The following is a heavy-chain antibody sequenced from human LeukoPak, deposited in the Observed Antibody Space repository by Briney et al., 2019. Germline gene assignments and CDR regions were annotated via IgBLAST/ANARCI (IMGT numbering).Heavy chain of an antibody. V-gene: IGHV3-21*01. CDR1: GFTFSSYS. CDR2: ISSSSSYI. CDR3: ARDRARYYDILTGDAFDI. J-gene: IGHJ3*02. Sequence: GGSLRLSCAASGFTFSSYSMNWVRQAPGKGLEWVSSISSSSSYIYYAASVKGRFTISRDNAKNSLYLQMNSLRAEDTAVYYCARDRARYYDILTGDAFDIWGQGTMVTVSS. D-gene: IGHD3-9*01.